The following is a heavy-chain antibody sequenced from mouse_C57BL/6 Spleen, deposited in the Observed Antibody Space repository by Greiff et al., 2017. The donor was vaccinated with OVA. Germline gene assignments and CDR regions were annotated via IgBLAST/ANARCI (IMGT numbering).Heavy chain of an antibody. D-gene: IGHD2-3*01. CDR1: GYSITSGYY. J-gene: IGHJ2*01. V-gene: IGHV3-6*01. CDR2: ISYDGSN. Sequence: EVQVVESGPGLVKPSQSLSLTCSVTGYSITSGYYWNWIRQFPGNKLEWMGYISYDGSNNYNPSLKNRISITRDTSKNQFFLKLNSVTTEDTATYYCARLMVLYYFDYWGQGTTLTVSS. CDR3: ARLMVLYYFDY.